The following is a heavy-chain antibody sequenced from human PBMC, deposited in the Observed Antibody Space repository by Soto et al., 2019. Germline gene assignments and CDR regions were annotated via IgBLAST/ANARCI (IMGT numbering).Heavy chain of an antibody. Sequence: QVQLQESGPGLVKPSETLSLICTVSGDSINNFYWSWIRQSPGKGLEWIAYIYANGNTNHNPSLTSRVAISIDTSKSQFSLNLTSVTAADTAVYFCARGRSNGAFDSWGQGALVTVSS. J-gene: IGHJ4*02. CDR2: IYANGNT. CDR3: ARGRSNGAFDS. D-gene: IGHD1-26*01. V-gene: IGHV4-4*09. CDR1: GDSINNFY.